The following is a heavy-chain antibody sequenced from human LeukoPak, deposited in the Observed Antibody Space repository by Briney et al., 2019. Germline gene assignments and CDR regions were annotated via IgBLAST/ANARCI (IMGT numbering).Heavy chain of an antibody. CDR3: ARGYYYDSSGSISPDY. CDR1: GYTFTSYD. CDR2: MNPNSGNT. D-gene: IGHD3-22*01. Sequence: ASEKVSCKASGYTFTSYDINWVRQATGQGLEWMGWMNPNSGNTGYAQKFQGRVTMTRNTSISTAYMELSSLRSEDTAVYYCARGYYYDSSGSISPDYWGQGTLVTVSS. J-gene: IGHJ4*02. V-gene: IGHV1-8*01.